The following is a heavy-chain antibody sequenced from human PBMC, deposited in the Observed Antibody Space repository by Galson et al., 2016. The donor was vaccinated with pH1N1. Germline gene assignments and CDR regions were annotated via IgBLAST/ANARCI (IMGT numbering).Heavy chain of an antibody. Sequence: SLRLSCAASGFTFNSYAMSWVRQAPGKGLEWVSAISGRGESTYYSDSVKGHLAISRDNSKNTLYLQMNSLRTEDTAVYYCAKDLSSDYGDYGLDYWGQGALVTVSS. CDR3: AKDLSSDYGDYGLDY. CDR1: GFTFNSYA. D-gene: IGHD4-17*01. CDR2: ISGRGEST. V-gene: IGHV3-23*01. J-gene: IGHJ4*02.